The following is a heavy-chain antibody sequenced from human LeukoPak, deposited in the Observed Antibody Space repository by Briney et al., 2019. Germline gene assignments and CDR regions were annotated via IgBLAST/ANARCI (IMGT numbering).Heavy chain of an antibody. D-gene: IGHD1-26*01. CDR3: TRVGPSTVVDY. Sequence: TGGSLKLSCAASGXTFSDSAIHWVRQASGKGLEWVGRIRSKPQSYATAYDESLKGRFTISRDDSKNTAYQQMSSLKVEDTAVYYCTRVGPSTVVDYWGQGTLVTVSS. CDR2: IRSKPQSYAT. CDR1: GXTFSDSA. J-gene: IGHJ4*02. V-gene: IGHV3-73*01.